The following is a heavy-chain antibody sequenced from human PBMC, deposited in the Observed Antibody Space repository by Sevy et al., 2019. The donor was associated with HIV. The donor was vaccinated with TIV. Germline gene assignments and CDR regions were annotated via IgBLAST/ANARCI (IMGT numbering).Heavy chain of an antibody. CDR2: ISSSGDTT. CDR3: AKRGGQYDLGMDV. Sequence: GGSPRLSCAASGFTFSSFEMNWVRQAPGKGLEWVSYISSSGDTTDYADSVRGRFTISRDNAKKSLYLQMNSLRAEDTAIYYCAKRGGQYDLGMDVWGQGTTVTVSS. D-gene: IGHD3-3*01. CDR1: GFTFSSFE. V-gene: IGHV3-48*03. J-gene: IGHJ6*02.